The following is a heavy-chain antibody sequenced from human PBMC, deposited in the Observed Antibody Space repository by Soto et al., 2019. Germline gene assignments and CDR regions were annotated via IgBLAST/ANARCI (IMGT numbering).Heavy chain of an antibody. CDR3: ARADPSGYSYGHFDY. V-gene: IGHV4-59*01. D-gene: IGHD5-18*01. Sequence: QVQLQESGPGLVKPSETLSLTCTVSGGSISSYYWSWIRQPPGKGLEWIGYIYYSGSTNYNPSLRSRVTISVDTSKNQFSLKLSSVTAADTAVYYCARADPSGYSYGHFDYWGQGTLVTVSS. J-gene: IGHJ4*02. CDR1: GGSISSYY. CDR2: IYYSGST.